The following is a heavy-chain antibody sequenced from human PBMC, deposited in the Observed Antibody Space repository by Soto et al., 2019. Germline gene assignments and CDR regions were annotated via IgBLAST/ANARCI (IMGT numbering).Heavy chain of an antibody. CDR2: IIPIFHIT. J-gene: IGHJ6*02. CDR3: VRVRVGSIPLNYDMDV. V-gene: IGHV1-69*01. D-gene: IGHD5-12*01. CDR1: GDTLSRHG. Sequence: QEQLVQSGAEVQKPGSSVKVSCKASGDTLSRHGISWVRQAPGQGLEWRGGIIPIFHITNYEQKFQGRLVITAGESTRTAYMELGRLGSDDSAVYFCVRVRVGSIPLNYDMDVWGQGTTVTVS.